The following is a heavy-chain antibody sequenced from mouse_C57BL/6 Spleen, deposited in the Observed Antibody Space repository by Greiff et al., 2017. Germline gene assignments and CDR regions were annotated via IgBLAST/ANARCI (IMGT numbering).Heavy chain of an antibody. CDR2: IYPRSGNT. CDR3: ARSGKSEEGWFAY. Sequence: VKLMESGAELARPGASVKLSCKASGYTFTSYGISWVKQRTGQGLEWIGEIYPRSGNTYYNEKFKGKATLTADKSSSTAYMELRSLTSEDSAVXFCARSGKSEEGWFAYWGQGTLVTVSA. V-gene: IGHV1-81*01. J-gene: IGHJ3*01. D-gene: IGHD3-2*02. CDR1: GYTFTSYG.